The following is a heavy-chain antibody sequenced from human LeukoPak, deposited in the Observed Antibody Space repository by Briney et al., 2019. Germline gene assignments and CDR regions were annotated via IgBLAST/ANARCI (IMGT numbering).Heavy chain of an antibody. CDR1: GFTFTIFA. Sequence: SVTVSCTASGFTFTIFAIQWVRQARGQRLEWIGWIVVGSGNTKYAQHFQGGVTITRDMSTSTAYMELNSLRSEDSAVYYCAADVIPGPKGFDPWGQGTLVTVSS. CDR2: IVVGSGNT. V-gene: IGHV1-58*02. CDR3: AADVIPGPKGFDP. D-gene: IGHD2-21*01. J-gene: IGHJ5*02.